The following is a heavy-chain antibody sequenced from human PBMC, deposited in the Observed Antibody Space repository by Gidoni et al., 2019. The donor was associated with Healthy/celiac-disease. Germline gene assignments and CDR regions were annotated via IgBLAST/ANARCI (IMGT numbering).Heavy chain of an antibody. D-gene: IGHD6-19*01. Sequence: EVQLVESGGGLVKRGGSVRLSCAASGFTFSNAWMSWVRQAPGKGLGLVGRIKSQTDCGTTAYAAPVKCRFTISRDDSKNTLYLQMNSLKTEDTAVYYCTSSGWIDYWGQGTLVTVSS. CDR1: GFTFSNAW. CDR3: TSSGWIDY. J-gene: IGHJ4*02. CDR2: IKSQTDCGTT. V-gene: IGHV3-15*01.